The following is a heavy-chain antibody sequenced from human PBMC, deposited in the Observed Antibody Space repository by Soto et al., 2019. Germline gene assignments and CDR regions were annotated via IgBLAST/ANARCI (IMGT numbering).Heavy chain of an antibody. D-gene: IGHD2-21*01. V-gene: IGHV1-46*01. CDR3: ARDLAAGDL. CDR2: INPRSGAT. Sequence: QAHLVQSGAEVRKPGASVKVSCKTSGYTFTNYYIHWVRQAPGHGLEWMAIINPRSGATNYAQKFQGRITLTMDTSTSTVYMEVSSLTSEDTAVYYCARDLAAGDLWGQGTLVTVSS. CDR1: GYTFTNYY. J-gene: IGHJ4*02.